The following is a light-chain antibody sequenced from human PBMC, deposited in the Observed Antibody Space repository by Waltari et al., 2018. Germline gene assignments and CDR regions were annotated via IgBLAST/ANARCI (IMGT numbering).Light chain of an antibody. CDR3: AAWDDSLNGWWV. J-gene: IGLJ3*02. CDR1: SSNVGTNV. V-gene: IGLV1-44*01. Sequence: QSVLTQPPSVSGTPGQRVTIACSGSSSNVGTNVVNWYQQLPGKAPELLIYRNDRRPAGVPDRCSGSKSGTSASRAISGRQSDDEADYYCAAWDDSLNGWWVFGGGTKVTVL. CDR2: RND.